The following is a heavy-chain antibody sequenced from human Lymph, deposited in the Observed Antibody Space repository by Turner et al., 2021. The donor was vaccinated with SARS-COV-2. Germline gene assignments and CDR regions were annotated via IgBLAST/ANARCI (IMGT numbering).Heavy chain of an antibody. CDR1: GFTFSSYG. J-gene: IGHJ4*02. Sequence: EVQLLESGGGLVQPGGSLRLSCAASGFTFSSYGMSWVRQAPGKGLEWVSAISGSGGSTYYADSVKGRFTISRDNSNNTLYLQMNSLRAEDTAVYYCARGDYYGSGTYPGKTFDYWGQGTLVTVSS. V-gene: IGHV3-23*01. CDR3: ARGDYYGSGTYPGKTFDY. CDR2: ISGSGGST. D-gene: IGHD3-10*01.